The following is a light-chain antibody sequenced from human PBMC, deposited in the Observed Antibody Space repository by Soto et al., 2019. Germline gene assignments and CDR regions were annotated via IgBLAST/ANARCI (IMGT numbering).Light chain of an antibody. J-gene: IGKJ5*01. CDR3: QQRNSWPIT. CDR2: DTS. CDR1: QGVSSY. Sequence: EIVLTQSTATLSLCPGERATLSCRASQGVSSYLAWYQQKPGQPPRLLIYDTSNRAAGIPARFSGSGFGTDFSLTINNLEPEDFAVYYCQQRNSWPITFGQGTRLE. V-gene: IGKV3D-11*01.